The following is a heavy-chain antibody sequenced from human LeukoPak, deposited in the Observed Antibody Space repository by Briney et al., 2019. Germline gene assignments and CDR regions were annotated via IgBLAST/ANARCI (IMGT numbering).Heavy chain of an antibody. D-gene: IGHD3-22*01. V-gene: IGHV4-34*01. CDR3: GYYDSSGIIDYFDY. J-gene: IGHJ4*02. CDR2: INHSGST. CDR1: GGSFSGYY. Sequence: SETLSLTCAVYGGSFSGYYWSWIRQPPGKGLEWIGEINHSGSTNYNPSLKSRVTISVDTSKNQFSLKLSSVTAADTAVYYCGYYDSSGIIDYFDYWGQGTLVTVSS.